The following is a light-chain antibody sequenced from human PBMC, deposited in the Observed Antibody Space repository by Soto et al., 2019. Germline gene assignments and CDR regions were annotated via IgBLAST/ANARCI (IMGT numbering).Light chain of an antibody. CDR3: QQYNNWPPYT. CDR1: QSVSSN. V-gene: IGKV3-15*01. Sequence: EIVMTQSPATLSVSPGERATLSCRASQSVSSNLAWYQQKPGQAPRLLIYGASTRTTGIPDRFSGTGSGTDFTLTISSRQSEDFALYYCQQYNNWPPYTFGQGTKLEIK. J-gene: IGKJ2*01. CDR2: GAS.